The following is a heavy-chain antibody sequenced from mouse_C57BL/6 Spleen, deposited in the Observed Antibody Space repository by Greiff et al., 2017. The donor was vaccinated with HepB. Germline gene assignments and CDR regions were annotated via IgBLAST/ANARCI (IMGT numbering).Heavy chain of an antibody. CDR2: IRNKANGYTT. CDR1: GFTFTDYY. CDR3: ARSHYGSSYGKAMDY. J-gene: IGHJ4*01. Sequence: EVQRVESGGGLVQPGGSLSLSCAASGFTFTDYYMSWVRQPPGKALEWLGFIRNKANGYTTEYSASVKGRFTISRDNSQSILYLQMNALRAEDSATYYCARSHYGSSYGKAMDYWGQGTSVTVSS. D-gene: IGHD1-1*01. V-gene: IGHV7-3*01.